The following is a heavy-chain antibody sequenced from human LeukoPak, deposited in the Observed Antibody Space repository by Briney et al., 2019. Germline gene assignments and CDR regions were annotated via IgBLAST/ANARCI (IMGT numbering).Heavy chain of an antibody. Sequence: TSGKVSCKASGSTFTSSAVQWVRQARGQRLEWRGWIVVGSGNTIYAQKFQQRVTITRDMSTSTAYMELSSLRSEDTAVYYCAADRSGGFYFDYWGQGALVSVSS. CDR3: AADRSGGFYFDY. V-gene: IGHV1-58*01. J-gene: IGHJ4*02. CDR2: IVVGSGNT. CDR1: GSTFTSSA. D-gene: IGHD6-19*01.